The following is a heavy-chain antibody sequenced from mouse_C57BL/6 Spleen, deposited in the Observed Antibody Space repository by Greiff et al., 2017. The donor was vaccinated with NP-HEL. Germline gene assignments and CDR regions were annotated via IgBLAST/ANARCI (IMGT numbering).Heavy chain of an antibody. CDR1: GYTFTDYN. D-gene: IGHD3-3*01. Sequence: VQLQQSGPELVKPGASVKMSCTASGYTFTDYNMHWVKQSHGKSLEWIGYINPNNGGTSYHQKFKGKATLTVNKSSSTAYMELRSLTSEDSAVYYCARLIRRGLGDYWGQGTSVTVSS. V-gene: IGHV1-22*01. CDR2: INPNNGGT. J-gene: IGHJ4*01. CDR3: ARLIRRGLGDY.